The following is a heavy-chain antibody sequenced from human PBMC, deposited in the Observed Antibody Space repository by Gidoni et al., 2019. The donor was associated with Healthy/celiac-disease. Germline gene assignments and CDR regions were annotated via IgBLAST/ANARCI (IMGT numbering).Heavy chain of an antibody. CDR2: ISAYNGNT. V-gene: IGHV1-18*01. CDR3: ARDVMVLPFTNYYYGMDV. J-gene: IGHJ6*02. Sequence: QVQLVQSGAEVKKPGASVKVSCKASGYTFTSYGISWVRQAPGQGLEWMGWISAYNGNTNDAQKLQGRVTMTTDTSTSTAYMELRSLRSDDTAVYYCARDVMVLPFTNYYYGMDVWGQGTTVTVSS. D-gene: IGHD2-8*01. CDR1: GYTFTSYG.